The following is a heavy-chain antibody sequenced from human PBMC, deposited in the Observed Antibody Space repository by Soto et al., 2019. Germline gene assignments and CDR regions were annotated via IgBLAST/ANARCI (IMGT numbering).Heavy chain of an antibody. J-gene: IGHJ4*02. CDR2: IYYSGST. CDR1: GDSISSGGYY. V-gene: IGHV4-31*03. CDR3: AREGGSYSSYFDY. D-gene: IGHD2-15*01. Sequence: QVQLQESGPGLVKPSQTLSLTCTVSGDSISSGGYYWSWIRQHPGKGLEWIGYIYYSGSTSYNPSLKSRVXXSXDXXRNQFSLKLSSVTAADTAVYYCAREGGSYSSYFDYWGQGTLVTVSS.